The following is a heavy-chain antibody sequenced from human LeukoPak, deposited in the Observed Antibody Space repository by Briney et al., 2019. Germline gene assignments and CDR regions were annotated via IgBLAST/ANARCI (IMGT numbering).Heavy chain of an antibody. CDR1: GFTVSSSF. J-gene: IGHJ4*02. Sequence: GGSLRLSCAASGFTVSSSFLSWVRQAPGQGLEWLSILYSDGARTQYADSAKGRFTISRDNSKNTLYLQMNSLRAEDTALYYCARLISGSYHLYFDDWGLGTLVTVSS. D-gene: IGHD3-10*01. V-gene: IGHV3-66*01. CDR3: ARLISGSYHLYFDD. CDR2: LYSDGART.